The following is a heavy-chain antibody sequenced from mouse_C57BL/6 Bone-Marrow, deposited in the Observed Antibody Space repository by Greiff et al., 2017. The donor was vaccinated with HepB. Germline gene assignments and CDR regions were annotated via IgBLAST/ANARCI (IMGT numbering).Heavy chain of an antibody. CDR1: GFTFSSYG. CDR3: ARLGSYGSSYDWYFRV. CDR2: ISSGGSYT. J-gene: IGHJ1*03. D-gene: IGHD1-1*01. Sequence: EVKVVESGGDLVKPGGSLKLSCAASGFTFSSYGMSWVRQTPDKRLEWVATISSGGSYTYYPDSVKGRFTISRDNAKNTLYLQMGSLKSEDTAMYYCARLGSYGSSYDWYFRVWGTGTTVTVSS. V-gene: IGHV5-6*01.